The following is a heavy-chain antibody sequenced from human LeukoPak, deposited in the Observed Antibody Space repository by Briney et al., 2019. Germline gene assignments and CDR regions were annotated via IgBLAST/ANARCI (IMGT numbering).Heavy chain of an antibody. Sequence: GASVKVSCKASGYTFTSYGISWVRRAPGQGLEWMGWISAYNGNTNYAQKLQGRVTMTTDTSTSTAYMELRSLRSDDTAVYYCARDLHYYDSSGYYYGYWGQGTLVTVSS. J-gene: IGHJ4*02. CDR2: ISAYNGNT. CDR3: ARDLHYYDSSGYYYGY. D-gene: IGHD3-22*01. CDR1: GYTFTSYG. V-gene: IGHV1-18*01.